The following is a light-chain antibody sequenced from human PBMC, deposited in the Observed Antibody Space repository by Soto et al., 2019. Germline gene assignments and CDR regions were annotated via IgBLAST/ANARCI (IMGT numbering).Light chain of an antibody. Sequence: DIQMTQSPSSLSASVGDRVTITCQASXXXXKXXNWYQQKPGRAPKLLIYGASNLETGVPSRFSGSGYGTDFTFTISSLXPEDIATYFCQHYDNLPPFTFGPGTKVAIK. V-gene: IGKV1-33*01. J-gene: IGKJ3*01. CDR1: XXXXKX. CDR3: QHYDNLPPFT. CDR2: GAS.